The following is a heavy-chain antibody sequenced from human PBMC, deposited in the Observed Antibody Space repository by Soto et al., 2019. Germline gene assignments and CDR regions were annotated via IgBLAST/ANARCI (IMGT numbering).Heavy chain of an antibody. V-gene: IGHV3-7*01. J-gene: IGHJ4*02. D-gene: IGHD3-22*01. CDR1: GFAFNRYY. Sequence: GGSLRLSCAASGFAFNRYYMTWIRQAPGKGLEWVATVDQDGSAKYYLDSVKGRFTTSRDNAKNSLYVQMNSLRGEDTAVYYCARYCAYDSIYYCSSDRLDYWGQGTLVTVSS. CDR2: VDQDGSAK. CDR3: ARYCAYDSIYYCSSDRLDY.